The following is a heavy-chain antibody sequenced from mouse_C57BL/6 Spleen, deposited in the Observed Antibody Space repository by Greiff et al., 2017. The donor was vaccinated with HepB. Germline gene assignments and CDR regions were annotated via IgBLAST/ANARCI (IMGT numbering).Heavy chain of an antibody. CDR2: IDPSDSYT. CDR1: GYTFTSYW. Sequence: QVQLQQPGAELVMPGASVKLSCKASGYTFTSYWMHWVKQRPGQGLEWIGEIDPSDSYTNYNQKFKGKSTLTVDKSSSTAYMQLSSLTSEDSAVYYCARYDSNYEEGLDYWGQGTTLTVSS. D-gene: IGHD2-5*01. J-gene: IGHJ2*01. V-gene: IGHV1-69*01. CDR3: ARYDSNYEEGLDY.